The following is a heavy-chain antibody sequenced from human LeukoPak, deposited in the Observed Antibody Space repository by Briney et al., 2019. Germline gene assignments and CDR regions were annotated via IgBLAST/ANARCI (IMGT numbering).Heavy chain of an antibody. J-gene: IGHJ6*02. CDR2: IHYTGST. Sequence: SETLSLTCTVSGGSITNFYWSWVRQPPGKGLELIGYIHYTGSTFYNPSLKSRVTISVDMSKNQFSLKLTSVTAADTAMYYCARGVVRGVITYYYYGMDVWGQGTTVTVSS. V-gene: IGHV4-59*01. D-gene: IGHD3-10*01. CDR3: ARGVVRGVITYYYYGMDV. CDR1: GGSITNFY.